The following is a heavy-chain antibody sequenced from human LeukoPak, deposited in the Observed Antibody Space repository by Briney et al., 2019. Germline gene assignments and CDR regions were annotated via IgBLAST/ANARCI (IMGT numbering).Heavy chain of an antibody. CDR2: ISAYNGNT. J-gene: IGHJ4*02. V-gene: IGHV1-18*01. D-gene: IGHD2-2*01. CDR3: ARATIVVVPAAMGVMDY. CDR1: GYTFTSYG. Sequence: ASVKVSCKASGYTFTSYGISWVRQAPGQGLEWMGWISAYNGNTNYAQKLQGRVTMTTDTSTSTAYMELRSLRSDDTAVYYCARATIVVVPAAMGVMDYWGQGTLVTVSS.